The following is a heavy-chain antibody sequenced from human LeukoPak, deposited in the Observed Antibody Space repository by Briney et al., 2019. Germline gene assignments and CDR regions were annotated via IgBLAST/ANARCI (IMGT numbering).Heavy chain of an antibody. CDR1: GGSISSYY. Sequence: PSETLSLTCTVFGGSISSYYWSWIRQPAGKGLEWIGRMYTSGSTNYNPSLKSRVTMSVDTSKNQFSLKLSSVTAADTAVYYCARDTGYYFGSGNHSYYFDYWGQGTLVTVSS. V-gene: IGHV4-4*07. CDR2: MYTSGST. J-gene: IGHJ4*02. D-gene: IGHD3-10*01. CDR3: ARDTGYYFGSGNHSYYFDY.